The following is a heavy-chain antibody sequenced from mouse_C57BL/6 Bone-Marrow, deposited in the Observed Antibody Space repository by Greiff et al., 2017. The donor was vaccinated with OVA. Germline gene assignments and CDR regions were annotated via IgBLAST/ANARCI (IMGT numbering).Heavy chain of an antibody. CDR2: ISSGGSYT. Sequence: DVKLVESGGDLVKPGGSLKLSCAASGFTFSSYGMSWVRQTPDKRLEWVATISSGGSYTYYPDSVKGRFTISRDNAKNTLYLQMSSLKSEDTAMYYCARPGNWDGAYWGQGTLVTVSA. J-gene: IGHJ3*01. CDR3: ARPGNWDGAY. D-gene: IGHD4-1*01. CDR1: GFTFSSYG. V-gene: IGHV5-6*02.